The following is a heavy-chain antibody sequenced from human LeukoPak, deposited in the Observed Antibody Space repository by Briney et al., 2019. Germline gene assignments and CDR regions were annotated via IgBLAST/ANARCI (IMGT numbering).Heavy chain of an antibody. CDR1: GFTVSSYA. CDR3: AKERYSSSWYVFDY. D-gene: IGHD6-13*01. Sequence: GGSLRLSCAASGFTVSSYAMSWVRQAPGKGLQWVSSISGSGTSTYYADSVKGRFTISRDNSKNTLFLQMNSLRADDTAVYYCAKERYSSSWYVFDYWGQGSLVTVSS. V-gene: IGHV3-23*01. CDR2: ISGSGTST. J-gene: IGHJ4*02.